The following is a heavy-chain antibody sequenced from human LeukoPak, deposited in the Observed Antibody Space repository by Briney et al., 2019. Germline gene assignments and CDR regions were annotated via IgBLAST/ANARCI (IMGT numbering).Heavy chain of an antibody. D-gene: IGHD2-8*01. V-gene: IGHV4-59*01. CDR2: IHYSGST. Sequence: PSETLSLTCTVSGRSISSYYWSWIRQPPGEGLEWIGYIHYSGSTNYNPPLKSRVTISVDTPKNQYSLKLSSVTAADTAVYCCARGALVSYRNWFDPWGQGTLVTVSS. J-gene: IGHJ5*02. CDR3: ARGALVSYRNWFDP. CDR1: GRSISSYY.